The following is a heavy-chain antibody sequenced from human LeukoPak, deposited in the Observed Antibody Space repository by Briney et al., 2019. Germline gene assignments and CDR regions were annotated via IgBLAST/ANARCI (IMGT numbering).Heavy chain of an antibody. Sequence: GWSLRLSCAASGLTFSRYEMNWLGQAPGKGLEWVSYISRSGDTIYLADSVRGRFTISRDNAKNSLYLQMSSLRAEDTAVYYCARDYASDYWGQGTLVTVSS. D-gene: IGHD3-10*01. CDR1: GLTFSRYE. J-gene: IGHJ4*02. CDR2: ISRSGDTI. V-gene: IGHV3-48*03. CDR3: ARDYASDY.